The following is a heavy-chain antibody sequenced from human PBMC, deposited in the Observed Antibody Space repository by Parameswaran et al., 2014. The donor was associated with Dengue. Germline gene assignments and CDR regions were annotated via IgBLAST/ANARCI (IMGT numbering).Heavy chain of an antibody. V-gene: IGHV1-2*02. D-gene: IGHD6-13*01. J-gene: IGHJ5*02. Sequence: ASVKVSCKASGYTFTGYYMHWVRQAPGQGLEWMGWINPNSGGTNYAQKFQGRVTMTRDTSISAAYMELSRLRSDDTAVYYCARDRAPRVYSSTSVWFDPWGQGTLVTVSS. CDR2: INPNSGGT. CDR3: ARDRAPRVYSSTSVWFDP. CDR1: GYTFTGYY.